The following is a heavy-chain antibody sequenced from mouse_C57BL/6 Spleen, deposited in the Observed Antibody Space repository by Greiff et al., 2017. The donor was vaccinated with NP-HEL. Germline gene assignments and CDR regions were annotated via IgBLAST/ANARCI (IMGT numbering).Heavy chain of an antibody. CDR3: ASGDCNLAWFAY. D-gene: IGHD2-1*01. Sequence: VQLQESGAELARPGASVKMSCKASGYTFTSYTMHWVKQRPGQGLEWIGYINPSSGYTKYNQKFKDKATLTADKSSSTAYMQLSSLTSEDSAVYYCASGDCNLAWFAYWGQGTLVTVSA. CDR2: INPSSGYT. CDR1: GYTFTSYT. V-gene: IGHV1-4*01. J-gene: IGHJ3*01.